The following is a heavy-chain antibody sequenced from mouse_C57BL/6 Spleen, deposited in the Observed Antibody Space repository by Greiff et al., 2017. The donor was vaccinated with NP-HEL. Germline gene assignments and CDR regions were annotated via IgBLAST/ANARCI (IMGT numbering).Heavy chain of an antibody. CDR2: IRSKSNNYAT. J-gene: IGHJ4*01. Sequence: EVKLVESGGGLVQPKGSLKLSCAASGFSFNTYAMNWVRQAPGKGLEWVARIRSKSNNYATYYADSVKDRFTISRDDSESMLYLQMNNLKTEDTAMYYCVRNDGYYGGYAMDYWGQGTSVTVSS. V-gene: IGHV10-1*01. CDR1: GFSFNTYA. D-gene: IGHD2-3*01. CDR3: VRNDGYYGGYAMDY.